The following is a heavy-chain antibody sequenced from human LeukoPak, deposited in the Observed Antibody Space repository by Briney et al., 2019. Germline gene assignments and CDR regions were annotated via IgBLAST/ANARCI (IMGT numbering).Heavy chain of an antibody. J-gene: IGHJ6*04. D-gene: IGHD3-3*01. Sequence: SETLSLTCAVYGGSFSGYYWSWIRQPPGKGLEWIGEINHSGSTNYNPSLKSRVTISVDTSKNQFSLKLSSVTAADTAVYYCARDPYHFWSLGVWGKGTTVTVSS. CDR3: ARDPYHFWSLGV. V-gene: IGHV4-34*01. CDR1: GGSFSGYY. CDR2: INHSGST.